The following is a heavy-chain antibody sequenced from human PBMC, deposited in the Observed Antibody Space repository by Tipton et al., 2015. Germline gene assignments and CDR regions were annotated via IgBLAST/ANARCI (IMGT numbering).Heavy chain of an antibody. V-gene: IGHV1-2*02. CDR1: GYPLIAYY. J-gene: IGHJ4*02. CDR3: ARGPAYYYDSGGPPADF. D-gene: IGHD3-22*01. CDR2: INPNSGGT. Sequence: QLVQSGAEVKKPGASVKVSCKASGYPLIAYYIHWVRQAPGQGLEWIGWINPNSGGTDYAQKFQGRVTMTRDTSISTAYMELTRLRSDDTAVYYCARGPAYYYDSGGPPADFRGQGTLVTVSS.